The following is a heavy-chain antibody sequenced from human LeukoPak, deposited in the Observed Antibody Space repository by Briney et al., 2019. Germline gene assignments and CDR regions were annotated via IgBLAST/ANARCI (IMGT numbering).Heavy chain of an antibody. Sequence: GGSLRLSCAASGFTFSNDPMSWVRQTPGKGLEWVSTINYSGGSTYYADSVKGRFTISRDNSKNTLYLQMNSLRSEDTAVYYCARDISSTVTTVWGQGTLVTVSS. CDR3: ARDISSTVTTV. D-gene: IGHD4-17*01. V-gene: IGHV3-23*01. CDR1: GFTFSNDP. CDR2: INYSGGST. J-gene: IGHJ4*02.